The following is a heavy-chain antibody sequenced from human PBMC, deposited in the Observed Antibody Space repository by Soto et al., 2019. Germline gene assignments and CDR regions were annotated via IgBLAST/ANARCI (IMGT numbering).Heavy chain of an antibody. D-gene: IGHD3-3*01. J-gene: IGHJ6*02. CDR2: IVVGSGNT. V-gene: IGHV1-58*01. Sequence: SVKVSCKASGFTFTSSAVQWVRQARGQRLEWIGWIVVGSGNTNYAQKFQERVTITRDMSTSTAYMELSSLRSEDTAVYYCAADLGGLRFLEWLLHHYYYYGMDVWGQGTTVTISS. CDR1: GFTFTSSA. CDR3: AADLGGLRFLEWLLHHYYYYGMDV.